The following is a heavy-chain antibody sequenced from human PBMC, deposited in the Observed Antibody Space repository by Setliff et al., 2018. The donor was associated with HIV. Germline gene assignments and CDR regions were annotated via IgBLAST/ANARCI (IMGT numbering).Heavy chain of an antibody. CDR3: ARDGATSNWDKKVLDA. D-gene: IGHD2-2*01. V-gene: IGHV4-38-2*02. CDR2: IWHSGTT. J-gene: IGHJ5*02. CDR1: GYSIASDYY. Sequence: PSETLSLTCDVLGYSIASDYYWSWIRQSPEKGLEWIASIWHSGTTYYNPSLGNRVTISVDKSKNQFSLKVTSVTAADTGVYYCARDGATSNWDKKVLDAWGQGTRVTVS.